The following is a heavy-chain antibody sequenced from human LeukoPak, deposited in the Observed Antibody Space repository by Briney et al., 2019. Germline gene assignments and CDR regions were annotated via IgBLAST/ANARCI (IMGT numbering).Heavy chain of an antibody. CDR1: GGSISSSSYY. Sequence: SETLSLTCTVSGGSISSSSYYWGWIRQPPGKGLEWIGSIYYSGSTYYNPSLKSRVIISVDTSKNQFSLKLSSVTAADTAVYYCARETGGGSYLWDYWGQGTLVTVSS. CDR3: ARETGGGSYLWDY. J-gene: IGHJ4*02. CDR2: IYYSGST. D-gene: IGHD1-26*01. V-gene: IGHV4-39*07.